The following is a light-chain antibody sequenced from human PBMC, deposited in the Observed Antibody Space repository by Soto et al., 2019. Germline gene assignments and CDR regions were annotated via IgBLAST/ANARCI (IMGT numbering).Light chain of an antibody. CDR2: DVN. V-gene: IGLV2-14*03. CDR1: SSDVGGYNY. Sequence: QSVLTQPASVSGSPGQSLTISCTGTSSDVGGYNYVSWYQHHPGKAPKLMIYDVNNRPSGVSNRFFGSKSGNTASLTISGLQAEDEADYYCSSYSSSSLYVFGTGTKVTVL. J-gene: IGLJ1*01. CDR3: SSYSSSSLYV.